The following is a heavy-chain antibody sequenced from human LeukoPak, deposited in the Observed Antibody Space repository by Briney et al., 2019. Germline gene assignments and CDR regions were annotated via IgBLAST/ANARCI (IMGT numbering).Heavy chain of an antibody. J-gene: IGHJ4*02. CDR1: GFTFSDYY. Sequence: GGSLRLSCAASGFTFSDYYMSWIRQAPGKGLEWVSYISSSGSTIYYADSVKGRFTISRDNSKNTLYLQMNSLRVGDTAVYSCAKAEGSGNQPFDYWGQGTLVTVSS. CDR2: ISSSGSTI. CDR3: AKAEGSGNQPFDY. V-gene: IGHV3-11*01. D-gene: IGHD3-10*01.